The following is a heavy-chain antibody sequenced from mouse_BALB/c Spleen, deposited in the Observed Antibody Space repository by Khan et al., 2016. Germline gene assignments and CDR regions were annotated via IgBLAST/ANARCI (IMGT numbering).Heavy chain of an antibody. Sequence: EVQLQESGPGLVKPSQSLSLTCTVSDYSITNDYAWNWIRQFPGNKLEWMGYIQYSGTTRSNPSLKSRISITRDTYKNQFFLQLNSVTAEDPAPYYCARTGFYFGSRYYFDYWGQGTTLSVSS. CDR2: IQYSGTT. CDR3: ARTGFYFGSRYYFDY. D-gene: IGHD1-1*01. CDR1: DYSITNDYA. V-gene: IGHV3-2*02. J-gene: IGHJ2*01.